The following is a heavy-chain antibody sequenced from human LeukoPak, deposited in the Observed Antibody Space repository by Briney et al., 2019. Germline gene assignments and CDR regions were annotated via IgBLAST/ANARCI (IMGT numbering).Heavy chain of an antibody. J-gene: IGHJ5*02. Sequence: GASVKVSCKASGYTFTSYDINWVRQATGQGLEWMGWMNPNSGNTGYAQKFQGRVTMTRNTSISTAYMELSSLRSEDTAVYYCARSTVAAAGKERPPNWFDPWGQGTLVTVSS. V-gene: IGHV1-8*01. CDR2: MNPNSGNT. CDR3: ARSTVAAAGKERPPNWFDP. CDR1: GYTFTSYD. D-gene: IGHD6-13*01.